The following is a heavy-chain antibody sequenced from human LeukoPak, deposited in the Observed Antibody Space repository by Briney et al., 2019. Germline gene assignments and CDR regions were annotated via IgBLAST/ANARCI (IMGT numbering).Heavy chain of an antibody. CDR1: GFTVSSNY. J-gene: IGHJ4*02. CDR2: IYSGGST. V-gene: IGHV3-66*02. Sequence: PGGSLRLSCAASGFTVSSNYMSWVRQAPGKGLEWVSVIYSGGSTYYADSVKGQFTISRDNSKNTLYLQMNSLRAEDTAVYYCARESPARYYFDYWGQGTLVTVSS. D-gene: IGHD2-2*01. CDR3: ARESPARYYFDY.